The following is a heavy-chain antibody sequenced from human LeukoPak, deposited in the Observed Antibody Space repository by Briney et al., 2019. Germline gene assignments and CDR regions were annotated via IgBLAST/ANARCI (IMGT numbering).Heavy chain of an antibody. CDR3: ARDPQWPLDY. V-gene: IGHV3-21*01. CDR1: GFTFSSFS. Sequence: GGSLRLSCAASGFTFSSFSMNWVRQAPGKGLGWVSSITSSSNYISYADSVKGRFTISRDNAKNSLYLQMSSLRVEDTAVYYCARDPQWPLDYWGQGTLVTVSS. J-gene: IGHJ4*02. CDR2: ITSSSNYI. D-gene: IGHD6-19*01.